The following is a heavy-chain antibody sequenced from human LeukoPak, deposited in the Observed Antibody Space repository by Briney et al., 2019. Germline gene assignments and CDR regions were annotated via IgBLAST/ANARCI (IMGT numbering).Heavy chain of an antibody. J-gene: IGHJ4*02. V-gene: IGHV4-39*07. Sequence: SETLSLTCTVSGGSISSSSYYWGWIRQPPGKGLEWIGSIYYSGSTYYNPSLKSRVTISVDTSKNQFSLKLSSVTAADTAVYYCARGSSGWSNWGQGTLVTVSS. D-gene: IGHD6-19*01. CDR1: GGSISSSSYY. CDR2: IYYSGST. CDR3: ARGSSGWSN.